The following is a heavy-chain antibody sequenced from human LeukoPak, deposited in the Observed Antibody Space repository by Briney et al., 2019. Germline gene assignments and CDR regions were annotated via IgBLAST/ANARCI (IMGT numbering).Heavy chain of an antibody. V-gene: IGHV3-21*01. Sequence: GGSLRLSCAASGFTFSSYCMNWVRQAPGKGLEWVSSISSNIYYADSVKGRFTISRDNAKNSLYLQMNSLRAEDTAVYYCARDLSAGVVVAAASDYWGQGTLVTVSS. D-gene: IGHD2-15*01. CDR3: ARDLSAGVVVAAASDY. J-gene: IGHJ4*02. CDR2: ISSNI. CDR1: GFTFSSYC.